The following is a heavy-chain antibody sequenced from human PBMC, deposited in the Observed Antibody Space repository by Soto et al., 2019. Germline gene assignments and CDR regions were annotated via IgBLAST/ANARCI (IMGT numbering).Heavy chain of an antibody. CDR2: IYTSGST. Sequence: QVQLQESGPGLVKPSETLSLTCTVSGGSISSYYWSWIRQPAGKGLEWIGRIYTSGSTNYNPSLKSRVTMSVDTSKNHSALKLSSVTAADTAVYYCARDRADILTGYIDYWGQGTLVTVSS. CDR3: ARDRADILTGYIDY. D-gene: IGHD3-9*01. CDR1: GGSISSYY. J-gene: IGHJ4*02. V-gene: IGHV4-4*07.